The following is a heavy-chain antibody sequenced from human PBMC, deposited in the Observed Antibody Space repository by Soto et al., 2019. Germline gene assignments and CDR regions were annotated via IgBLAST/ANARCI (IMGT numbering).Heavy chain of an antibody. V-gene: IGHV1-18*01. Sequence: ASVKVSYKASGYTFTSYGISWVRQAPGQGLEWMGWISAYNGNTNYAQKLQGRVTMTTDTSTSTAYMELRSLRSDDTAVYYCASLLQAGWFDPWGQGTLVTVSS. CDR2: ISAYNGNT. D-gene: IGHD2-15*01. CDR1: GYTFTSYG. J-gene: IGHJ5*02. CDR3: ASLLQAGWFDP.